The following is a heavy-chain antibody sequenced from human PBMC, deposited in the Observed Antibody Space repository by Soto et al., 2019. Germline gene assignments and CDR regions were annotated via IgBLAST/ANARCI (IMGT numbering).Heavy chain of an antibody. D-gene: IGHD3-10*01. V-gene: IGHV4-34*01. J-gene: IGHJ6*02. CDR2: INHSGST. CDR3: ARVTLGATMARYYYGMDV. CDR1: GGSFSGYY. Sequence: SETLSLTCAVYGGSFSGYYWSWIRQPPGKGLEWIGEINHSGSTNYNPSLKSRVTISVDTSKNQFSLKLSSVTAADTAVYYCARVTLGATMARYYYGMDVWGQGTTVTVSS.